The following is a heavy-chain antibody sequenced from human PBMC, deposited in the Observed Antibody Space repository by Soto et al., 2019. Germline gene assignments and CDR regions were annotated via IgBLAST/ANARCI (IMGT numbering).Heavy chain of an antibody. Sequence: LRLSCTPSGFIFSDYSMNWVRQAPGKGLEWISYITTTSSTMYYADSVKGRFTISRDNAKNSLYLQMNSLRDEDTAVYYCARDSSGRQYYGMDVWGQGTTVTVSS. CDR1: GFIFSDYS. J-gene: IGHJ6*02. CDR3: ARDSSGRQYYGMDV. CDR2: ITTTSSTM. V-gene: IGHV3-48*02. D-gene: IGHD3-22*01.